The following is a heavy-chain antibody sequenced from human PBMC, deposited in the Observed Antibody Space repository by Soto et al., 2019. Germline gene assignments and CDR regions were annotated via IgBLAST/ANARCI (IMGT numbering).Heavy chain of an antibody. V-gene: IGHV1-69*01. CDR1: GGTFSSYA. CDR3: ARDMTTVTTREYYYYGMEV. J-gene: IGHJ6*02. D-gene: IGHD4-4*01. Sequence: QVQLVQSGAEVKKPGSSVKVSCKASGGTFSSYAISWVRQAPGQGLEWRGGIIPIFGTANYAQKFQGRVTITADESTSTDYIELRSLRSEDTAVDYCARDMTTVTTREYYYYGMEVWGPGTTVTVSS. CDR2: IIPIFGTA.